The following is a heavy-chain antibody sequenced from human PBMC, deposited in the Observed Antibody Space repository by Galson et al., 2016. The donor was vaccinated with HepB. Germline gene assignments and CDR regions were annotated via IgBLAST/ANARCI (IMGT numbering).Heavy chain of an antibody. Sequence: SLRLSCAASSFIFTDYGMHWVRQAPGKGLEWVAAIWFDGTNEIYADSVKGRFTISRDNSKNAIYLQMNSLRAEDTAVYYCTRTDISTWDGYLDYWGQGTLVTVSS. CDR2: IWFDGTNE. J-gene: IGHJ4*02. D-gene: IGHD6-13*01. CDR1: SFIFTDYG. CDR3: TRTDISTWDGYLDY. V-gene: IGHV3-33*01.